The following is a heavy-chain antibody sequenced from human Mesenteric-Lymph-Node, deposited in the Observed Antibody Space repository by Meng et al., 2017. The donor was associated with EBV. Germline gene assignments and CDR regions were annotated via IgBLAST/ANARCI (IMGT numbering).Heavy chain of an antibody. CDR3: ARPRIRYGSGSYYY. V-gene: IGHV4-34*01. CDR1: GGSFSDYF. D-gene: IGHD3-10*01. CDR2: INHSGST. Sequence: QGQLQQGGAVRLKPSATLSRTCAVHGGSFSDYFWTWIRQAPGKGLEWVGEINHSGSTKYNPSLKSRVTISVDTSKNQISLNLNSVTAADTAVYYCARPRIRYGSGSYYYWGQGTLVTVSS. J-gene: IGHJ4*02.